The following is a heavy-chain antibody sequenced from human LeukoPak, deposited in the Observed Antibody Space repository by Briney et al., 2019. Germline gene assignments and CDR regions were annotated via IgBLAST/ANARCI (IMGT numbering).Heavy chain of an antibody. Sequence: GESLKISCKGSGYSFTSYWIGWVRQRPGKGLEWMGIIYTGDSETRYSPSFQGQGSISADKSITTAYLQWSSLKASDTAMYYCARQSRVSGSWYIIDYWGQGTLVTVSS. J-gene: IGHJ4*02. V-gene: IGHV5-51*01. CDR1: GYSFTSYW. D-gene: IGHD6-13*01. CDR3: ARQSRVSGSWYIIDY. CDR2: IYTGDSET.